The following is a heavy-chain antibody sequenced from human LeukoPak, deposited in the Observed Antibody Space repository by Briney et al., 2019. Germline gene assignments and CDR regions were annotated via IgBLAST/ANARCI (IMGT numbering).Heavy chain of an antibody. D-gene: IGHD6-13*01. J-gene: IGHJ4*02. CDR2: IWYDGSNK. CDR1: GFTFSSYG. Sequence: GGSLRLSCAASGFTFSSYGMHWVRQAPGKGLEWVAVIWYDGSNKYYADSVKGRFTISRDNSKNTLYLQMNSLRAEDTAVYYCARDRVAAASLIDYWGQGTLVTVSS. V-gene: IGHV3-33*01. CDR3: ARDRVAAASLIDY.